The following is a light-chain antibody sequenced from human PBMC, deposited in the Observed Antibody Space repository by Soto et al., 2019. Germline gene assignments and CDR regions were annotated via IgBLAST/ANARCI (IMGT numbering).Light chain of an antibody. CDR2: GAS. CDR1: QSVSSN. Sequence: EIVMTQYPATMSVSPGERATLSCRASQSVSSNLAWYQRKPGQAPRLLIYGASTRATGIPARFSGSGSGTEFSFTISSLQSEDFAVYYCQQYNKWPPYTFGQGTTLEIK. J-gene: IGKJ2*01. CDR3: QQYNKWPPYT. V-gene: IGKV3-15*01.